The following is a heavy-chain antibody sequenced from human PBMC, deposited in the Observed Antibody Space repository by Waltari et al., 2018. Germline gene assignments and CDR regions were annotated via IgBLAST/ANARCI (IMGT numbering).Heavy chain of an antibody. CDR3: ARTMGGHYDFSFDP. V-gene: IGHV3-30-3*01. Sequence: QVQLVESGGGVVQPGKSLRLSCAASGFTFSTYTMTWVRQPPGKGLGGVALISYDGSTKYYAESVKGRFTISRDNSKDTLYLQMSSLRAEDTAVYSCARTMGGHYDFSFDPWGQGTLVTVSS. D-gene: IGHD3-3*01. J-gene: IGHJ5*02. CDR2: ISYDGSTK. CDR1: GFTFSTYT.